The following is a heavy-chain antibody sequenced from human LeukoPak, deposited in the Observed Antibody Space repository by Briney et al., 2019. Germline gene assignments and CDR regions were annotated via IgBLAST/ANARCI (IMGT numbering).Heavy chain of an antibody. CDR1: GVTFSDYY. CDR3: ARDGYCSGGSCYSGGTSPIDY. D-gene: IGHD2-15*01. Sequence: GGSLRLSCAASGVTFSDYYMSWIRQAPGKRQEWVSDISSSGSTIYYADSVKGRFTISRDNAKNSLYLQMNSLRAEDTAVYYCARDGYCSGGSCYSGGTSPIDYWGQGTLVTVSS. V-gene: IGHV3-11*04. J-gene: IGHJ4*02. CDR2: ISSSGSTI.